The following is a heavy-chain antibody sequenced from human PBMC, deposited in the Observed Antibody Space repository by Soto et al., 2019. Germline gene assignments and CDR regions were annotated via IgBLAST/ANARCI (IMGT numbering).Heavy chain of an antibody. CDR2: IYYSGST. CDR1: GGSISSSSYY. J-gene: IGHJ4*02. Sequence: SETLSLTCTVSGGSISSSSYYWGWIRQPPGKGLEWIGSIYYSGSTYYNPSLKSRVTISVDTSKNQFSLKLSAVTAADTAVYYCARQVVRYNWNYFDYWGQGTLVTVSS. V-gene: IGHV4-39*01. D-gene: IGHD1-20*01. CDR3: ARQVVRYNWNYFDY.